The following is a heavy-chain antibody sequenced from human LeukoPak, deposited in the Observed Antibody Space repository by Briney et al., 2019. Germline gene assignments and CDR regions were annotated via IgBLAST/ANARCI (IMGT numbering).Heavy chain of an antibody. J-gene: IGHJ3*02. CDR2: ISYDGSNK. Sequence: QPGRSLRLSCAASGFTFSSYAMHWVRQAPGKGLEWVAVISYDGSNKYYADSAKGRFTIPRDNSKNTLYLQMNSLRAEDTAVYYCAREGIDDYGDPKDAFDIWGQGTMVTVSS. V-gene: IGHV3-30-3*01. D-gene: IGHD4-17*01. CDR3: AREGIDDYGDPKDAFDI. CDR1: GFTFSSYA.